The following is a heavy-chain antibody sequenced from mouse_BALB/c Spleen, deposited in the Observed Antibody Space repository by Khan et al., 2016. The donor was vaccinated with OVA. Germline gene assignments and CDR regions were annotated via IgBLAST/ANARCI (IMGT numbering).Heavy chain of an antibody. Sequence: EVQLQESGPSLVKPSQTLSLTCSVTGDSITSGYWNWIRKFPGNKFEFMGYIIYTGSIYYNPSLKSRISITRHTSKNQYYLQLNSVTTEDTATYYCARSTYRYTFAYWGQGTLVTVSA. CDR3: ARSTYRYTFAY. CDR2: IIYTGSI. J-gene: IGHJ3*01. D-gene: IGHD2-14*01. CDR1: GDSITSGY. V-gene: IGHV3-8*02.